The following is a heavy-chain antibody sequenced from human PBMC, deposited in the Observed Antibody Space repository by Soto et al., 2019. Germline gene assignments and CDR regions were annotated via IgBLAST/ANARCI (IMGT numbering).Heavy chain of an antibody. V-gene: IGHV2-5*02. Sequence: QITLKESSPTLVNPTQTLTLTCSFSGFSLYSGGVGVGWIRQPPGKALEWLALLYWDETRRYNPSLRNTLTIAKDTSENLVVLTMTDMGPVDTGTYFCAHYTTNTYFDGWGKGTTVTVSS. CDR3: AHYTTNTYFDG. J-gene: IGHJ6*04. D-gene: IGHD1-1*01. CDR2: LYWDETR. CDR1: GFSLYSGGVG.